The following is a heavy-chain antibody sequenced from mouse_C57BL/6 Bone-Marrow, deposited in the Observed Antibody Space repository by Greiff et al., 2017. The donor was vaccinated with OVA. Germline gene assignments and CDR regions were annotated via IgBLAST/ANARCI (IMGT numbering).Heavy chain of an antibody. V-gene: IGHV7-1*01. CDR3: ARDDYYGSSYVSFAY. CDR1: GFTFSDFY. CDR2: SRNKANDYTT. Sequence: EVNVVESGGGLVQSGRSLRLSCATSGFTFSDFYMEWVRQAPGKGLEWIAASRNKANDYTTEYSASVKGRFIVSRDTSQSILYLQMNALRAEDTAIYYCARDDYYGSSYVSFAYWGQGTLVTVSA. J-gene: IGHJ3*01. D-gene: IGHD1-1*01.